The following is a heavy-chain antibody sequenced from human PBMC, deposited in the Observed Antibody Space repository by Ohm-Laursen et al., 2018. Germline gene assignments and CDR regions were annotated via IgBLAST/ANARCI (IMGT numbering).Heavy chain of an antibody. CDR1: GYTFTSYG. D-gene: IGHD1-26*01. V-gene: IGHV1-18*01. J-gene: IGHJ4*02. CDR2: ISAYNGNT. CDR3: ARAPESIVGALPYYFDY. Sequence: ASMKVSCKASGYTFTSYGISWVRQAPGQGLEWMGWISAYNGNTNYAQKLQGRVTMTTDTSTGTAYMELRSLRSDDTAVYYCARAPESIVGALPYYFDYWGQGTLVTVSS.